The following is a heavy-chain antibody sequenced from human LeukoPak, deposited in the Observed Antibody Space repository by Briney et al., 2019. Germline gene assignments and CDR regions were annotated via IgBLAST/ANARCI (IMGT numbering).Heavy chain of an antibody. D-gene: IGHD3-16*02. Sequence: NPSETLSLTCAVYGGSFSGYYWSWIRQPPGKGLEWIGEINHSGSTNYNLSLKSRVTISVDTSKNQFSLKLSSVTAADTAVYYCARAHTDLRSHYDCVWGSYRPRYYFDYWGQGTLVTVSS. V-gene: IGHV4-34*01. CDR2: INHSGST. CDR3: ARAHTDLRSHYDCVWGSYRPRYYFDY. CDR1: GGSFSGYY. J-gene: IGHJ4*02.